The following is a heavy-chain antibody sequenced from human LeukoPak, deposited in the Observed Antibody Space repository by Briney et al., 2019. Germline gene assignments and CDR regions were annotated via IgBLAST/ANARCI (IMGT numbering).Heavy chain of an antibody. D-gene: IGHD6-13*01. CDR3: ARVRAHSSSWYNYYYYYMDV. Sequence: PSETLSLTCTVSGGSISSGSYYWSWIRQPAGKGLEWIGRIYTSGSTNYNPSLKSRVTISVDTSKNQFSLKLSSVTAADTAVYYCARVRAHSSSWYNYYYYYMDVWGKGTTVTVSS. J-gene: IGHJ6*03. V-gene: IGHV4-61*02. CDR1: GGSISSGSYY. CDR2: IYTSGST.